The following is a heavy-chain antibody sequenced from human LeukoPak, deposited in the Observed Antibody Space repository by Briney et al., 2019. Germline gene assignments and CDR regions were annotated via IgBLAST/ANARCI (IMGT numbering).Heavy chain of an antibody. V-gene: IGHV3-30*02. CDR3: VVRLPASGAY. Sequence: PGGSLRLSCVASGFTFSAHGIHWVRQAPGKGLDWVTFIRYEGHYKYYADSVTGRFTVSRDNSKNTLYLQMNSLRVEDTAMYYCVVRLPASGAYWGQGTLVTVSS. CDR1: GFTFSAHG. J-gene: IGHJ1*01. CDR2: IRYEGHYK. D-gene: IGHD3-10*01.